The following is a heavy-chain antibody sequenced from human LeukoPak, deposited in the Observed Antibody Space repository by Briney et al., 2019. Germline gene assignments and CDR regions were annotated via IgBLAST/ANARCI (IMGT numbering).Heavy chain of an antibody. CDR2: INPSGGST. Sequence: ASVKVSCEASGYTFTSYYMHWVRQAPGQGLEWMGIINPSGGSTSYAQKFQGRVTMTRDTSTSTVYMELSSLRSEDTAVYYCARDTDPYYNISGMDVWGQGTTVTVSS. V-gene: IGHV1-46*01. D-gene: IGHD3-9*01. J-gene: IGHJ6*02. CDR1: GYTFTSYY. CDR3: ARDTDPYYNISGMDV.